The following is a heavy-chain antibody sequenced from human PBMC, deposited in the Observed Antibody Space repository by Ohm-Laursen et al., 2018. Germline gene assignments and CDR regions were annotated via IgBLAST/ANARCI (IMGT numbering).Heavy chain of an antibody. Sequence: ASVKVSCKASGGTFSSYAISWVRQAPGQGLEWMGRIIPILGIANYAQKFQGRVTITADKSTSTAYMELSSLRSEDTAVYYCAAIFGVVFPYYYGMDVWGQGTTVTVSS. CDR2: IIPILGIA. V-gene: IGHV1-69*04. CDR3: AAIFGVVFPYYYGMDV. D-gene: IGHD3-3*01. CDR1: GGTFSSYA. J-gene: IGHJ6*02.